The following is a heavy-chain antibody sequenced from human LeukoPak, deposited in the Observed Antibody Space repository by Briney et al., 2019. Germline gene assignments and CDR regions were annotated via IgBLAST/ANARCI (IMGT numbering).Heavy chain of an antibody. Sequence: GESLKISCKGSGYSFTSYWIDWVRQMPGKGLEWMGIIDPGDSDTTYSPSFQGQVTISADKSISTAYLQWSSLKASDTAIYYCVRHALKSNSCYPYYFDYWGQGTLVTVSS. CDR2: IDPGDSDT. J-gene: IGHJ4*02. CDR1: GYSFTSYW. V-gene: IGHV5-51*01. D-gene: IGHD6-13*01. CDR3: VRHALKSNSCYPYYFDY.